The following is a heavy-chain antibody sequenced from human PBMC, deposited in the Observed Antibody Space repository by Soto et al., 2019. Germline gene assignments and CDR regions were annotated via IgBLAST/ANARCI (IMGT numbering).Heavy chain of an antibody. Sequence: GGSLRLSCAASGFTFSSYAMSWVRQAPGKGLEWVSAISGSGGSTYYADSVKGRFAISRDNSKNTLYLQMNSLRAEDTAVYYCAKARRRITIFGVVMSFDYWGQGTLVTVSS. CDR3: AKARRRITIFGVVMSFDY. CDR1: GFTFSSYA. CDR2: ISGSGGST. J-gene: IGHJ4*02. V-gene: IGHV3-23*01. D-gene: IGHD3-3*01.